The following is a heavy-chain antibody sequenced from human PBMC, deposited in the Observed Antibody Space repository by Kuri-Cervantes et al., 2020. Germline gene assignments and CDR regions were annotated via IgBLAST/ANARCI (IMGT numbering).Heavy chain of an antibody. D-gene: IGHD3-16*02. CDR3: SSDYVDYDYVWGSYPIDY. V-gene: IGHV1-69*05. CDR2: IIPIFGTA. Sequence: SVKVSCKASGYTFISYDIIWVRQAPGRGLEWMGGIIPIFGTANYAQKFQGRVTITTDESTSTAYMELRSLRSDDTAVYYCSSDYVDYDYVWGSYPIDYWGQGTLVTVSS. J-gene: IGHJ4*02. CDR1: GYTFISYD.